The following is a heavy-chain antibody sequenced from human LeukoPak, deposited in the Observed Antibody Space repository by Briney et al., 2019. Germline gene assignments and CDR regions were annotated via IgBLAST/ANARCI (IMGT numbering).Heavy chain of an antibody. Sequence: PGGSLRLSCSASGFTFSDYDMNWVRQAPGKGLEWVSYISYLSSHVYYGDSVKGRFSTSRDNAKNPLYLQMNSLGAEDTAIYYCGRAFPPLRTSSAGDLWGQGILVTVSS. J-gene: IGHJ4*02. V-gene: IGHV3-21*01. CDR3: GRAFPPLRTSSAGDL. D-gene: IGHD3-16*01. CDR1: GFTFSDYD. CDR2: ISYLSSHV.